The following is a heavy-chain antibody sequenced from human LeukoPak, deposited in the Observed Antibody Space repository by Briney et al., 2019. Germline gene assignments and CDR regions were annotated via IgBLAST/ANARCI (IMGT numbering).Heavy chain of an antibody. D-gene: IGHD1-26*01. Sequence: PSETLSLTCAVSGGPISNGGYSWAWLRQPPGKGLEWIGYIFQSGSPSYNPSLRSRVTISVDTSRNQFSLKLNSVTAADTAMYYCARDRAGLGLLDFWGPGTMVTVSS. J-gene: IGHJ3*01. V-gene: IGHV4-30-2*01. CDR2: IFQSGSP. CDR3: ARDRAGLGLLDF. CDR1: GGPISNGGYS.